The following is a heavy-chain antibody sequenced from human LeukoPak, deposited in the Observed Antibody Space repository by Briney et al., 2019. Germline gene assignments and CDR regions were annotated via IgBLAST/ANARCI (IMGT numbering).Heavy chain of an antibody. J-gene: IGHJ4*02. CDR1: GGSIDSTNW. Sequence: SETLSLTCDVSGGSIDSTNWWNWVRQPPGKGLEWIGEIHHDGRINYNPSLKSRVTLSVDKSKNQFSLRLSSVTAADTAVYYCARGGRRWLQPTSFDYWGQGTLVTVSS. D-gene: IGHD5-24*01. CDR3: ARGGRRWLQPTSFDY. V-gene: IGHV4/OR15-8*01. CDR2: IHHDGRI.